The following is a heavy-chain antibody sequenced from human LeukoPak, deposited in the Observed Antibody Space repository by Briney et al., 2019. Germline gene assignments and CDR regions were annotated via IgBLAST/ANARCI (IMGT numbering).Heavy chain of an antibody. V-gene: IGHV3-23*01. Sequence: GGSLRLSCAASGFTFSSYAMSWVRQAPGKGLEWVPAISGSGGSTYYADSVKGRFTISRDNAKNSLYLQMNSLRAEDTAVYYCARGGYGDKSRFDYWGQGTLVTVSS. J-gene: IGHJ4*02. CDR2: ISGSGGST. CDR1: GFTFSSYA. CDR3: ARGGYGDKSRFDY. D-gene: IGHD4-17*01.